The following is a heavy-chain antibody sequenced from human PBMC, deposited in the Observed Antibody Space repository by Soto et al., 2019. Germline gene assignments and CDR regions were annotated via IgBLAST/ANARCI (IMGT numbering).Heavy chain of an antibody. Sequence: GGSLRLSCAASGFTFSSYGMHWVRQAPGKGLEWVAVISYDGSNKYYADSVKGRFTISRDNSKNTLYLQMNSLRAEDTAVYYCAKELRDYDFWSGYYGDYYYGMDVWGQGTTVTVSS. V-gene: IGHV3-30*18. CDR1: GFTFSSYG. J-gene: IGHJ6*02. D-gene: IGHD3-3*01. CDR2: ISYDGSNK. CDR3: AKELRDYDFWSGYYGDYYYGMDV.